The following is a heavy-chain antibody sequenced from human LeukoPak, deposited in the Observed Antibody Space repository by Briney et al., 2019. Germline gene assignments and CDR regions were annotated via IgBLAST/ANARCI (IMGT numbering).Heavy chain of an antibody. V-gene: IGHV4-4*07. CDR2: IYTSGST. J-gene: IGHJ5*02. D-gene: IGHD6-6*01. CDR3: ARHRGTAARKGGWFDP. CDR1: GGSISSYY. Sequence: SETLPLTCTVSGGSISSYYWSWIRQPAGKGLEWIGRIYTSGSTNYNPSLKSRVTMSVDTSKNQFSLKLSSVTAADTAVYYCARHRGTAARKGGWFDPWGQGTLVTVSS.